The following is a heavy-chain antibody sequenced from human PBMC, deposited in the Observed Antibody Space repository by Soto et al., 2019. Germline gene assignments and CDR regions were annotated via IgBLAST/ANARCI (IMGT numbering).Heavy chain of an antibody. D-gene: IGHD6-6*01. Sequence: GGSLRLSCAASGFTFSSYAMHWVRQAPGKGLEWVAVISYDGSNKYYADPVKGRFTISRDNSKNTLYLQMNSLRAEDTAVYYCARAQYSSSSGNWFDPWGQGTLVTVSS. J-gene: IGHJ5*02. CDR2: ISYDGSNK. V-gene: IGHV3-30-3*01. CDR1: GFTFSSYA. CDR3: ARAQYSSSSGNWFDP.